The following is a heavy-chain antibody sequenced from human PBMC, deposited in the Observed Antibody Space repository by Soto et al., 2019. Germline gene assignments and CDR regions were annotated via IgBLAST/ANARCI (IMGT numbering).Heavy chain of an antibody. J-gene: IGHJ4*02. V-gene: IGHV3-48*03. CDR1: GFTFSSYV. CDR2: ISSSGSTI. CDR3: ALAMVRGAPFDY. D-gene: IGHD3-10*01. Sequence: GGSLRLSCAASGFTFSSYVMNWVRHAPGKGLDWVSYISSSGSTIYYADSVKGRFTISRDNAKNSLYMQMNSLRAEDTAVYYCALAMVRGAPFDYWGQGT.